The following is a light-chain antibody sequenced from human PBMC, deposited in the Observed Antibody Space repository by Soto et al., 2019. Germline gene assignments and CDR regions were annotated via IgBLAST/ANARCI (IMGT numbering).Light chain of an antibody. V-gene: IGKV1-5*03. CDR1: QSISTW. CDR3: QQYNNNSPFT. CDR2: KAS. Sequence: DIQMTQSPSTLSASVGDRVTITCRASQSISTWLAWYQQKPGKAPKLLIYKASTLESGVPSRFSGSGSETEFTLTISSLQPDDFATYYCQQYNNNSPFTFGQGTKLEIK. J-gene: IGKJ2*01.